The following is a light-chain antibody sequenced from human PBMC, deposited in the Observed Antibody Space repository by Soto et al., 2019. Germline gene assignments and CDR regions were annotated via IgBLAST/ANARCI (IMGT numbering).Light chain of an antibody. V-gene: IGKV4-1*01. CDR2: WAS. CDR1: QNVLYSSNNKNY. J-gene: IGKJ3*01. CDR3: QHYYTPPVT. Sequence: DIVMTQSPDSLAVSLGERATINCKSSQNVLYSSNNKNYLAWYQQKPGQPPKLLIYWASTRESGVPDRFSGSESGTDFTLTISSLQAEYVALYYRQHYYTPPVTFGPGTKVDIK.